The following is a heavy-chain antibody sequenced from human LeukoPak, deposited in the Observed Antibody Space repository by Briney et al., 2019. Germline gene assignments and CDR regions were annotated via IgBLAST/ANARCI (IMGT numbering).Heavy chain of an antibody. CDR1: GYSISSGYY. V-gene: IGHV4-34*01. Sequence: PSETLSLTCTVSGYSISSGYYWSWIRQPPGKGLEWIGEINHSGSTNYNPSLKSRVTISVDTSKNQFSLKLSSVTAADTAVYYCARHPIGYCSGGSCYWFDPWGQGTLVTVSS. CDR2: INHSGST. CDR3: ARHPIGYCSGGSCYWFDP. J-gene: IGHJ5*02. D-gene: IGHD2-15*01.